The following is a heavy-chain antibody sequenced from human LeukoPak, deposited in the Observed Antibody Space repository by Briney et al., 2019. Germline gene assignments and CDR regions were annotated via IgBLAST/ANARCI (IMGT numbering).Heavy chain of an antibody. V-gene: IGHV4-59*01. CDR1: GYSISNGYY. CDR3: ARRRVGAGTNWFDP. Sequence: SETLSLTCTVSGYSISNGYYWGWIRQPPGKGLEWIGYIYYSGSTNYNPSLKSRVTISVDTSKNQFSLKLTSVTAADTAVYYCARRRVGAGTNWFDPWGQGTLVTVSS. D-gene: IGHD6-19*01. J-gene: IGHJ5*02. CDR2: IYYSGST.